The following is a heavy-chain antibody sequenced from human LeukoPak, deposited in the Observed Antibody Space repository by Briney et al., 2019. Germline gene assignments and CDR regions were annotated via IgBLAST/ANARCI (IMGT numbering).Heavy chain of an antibody. V-gene: IGHV3-23*01. CDR3: AKAGSLATPTPYYFDY. CDR2: FSGSGDST. CDR1: GFTFSRYA. J-gene: IGHJ4*02. Sequence: GGSLRLSCAASGFTFSRYAMSWVRQAPGKGLEWVSTFSGSGDSTYYADSVEGRFTISRDNPKNTLYLQMNSLRAEDTAVYYCAKAGSLATPTPYYFDYWGQGTLVTVSS. D-gene: IGHD5-12*01.